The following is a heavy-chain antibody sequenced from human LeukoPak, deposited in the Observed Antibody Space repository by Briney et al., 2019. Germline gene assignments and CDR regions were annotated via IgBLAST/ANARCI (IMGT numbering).Heavy chain of an antibody. CDR3: ARGYGGNSYHYYGMDA. Sequence: SETLSLTCTVPGGSISSYYWSWIRQPPGKGLEWIGYIYYSGSTNYNPSLKSRVTISVDTSKNQFSLKLSSVTAADTAVYYCARGYGGNSYHYYGMDAWGQGTTVTVSS. D-gene: IGHD4-23*01. CDR2: IYYSGST. V-gene: IGHV4-59*01. CDR1: GGSISSYY. J-gene: IGHJ6*02.